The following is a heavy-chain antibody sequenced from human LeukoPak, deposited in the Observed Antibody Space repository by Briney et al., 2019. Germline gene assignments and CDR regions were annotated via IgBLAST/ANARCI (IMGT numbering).Heavy chain of an antibody. Sequence: SETLSLTCAVYGGSFSGYYWSWIRQPPGKGLEWIGEINHSGSTNYNPSLKSRVTISVDTSKNQFSLKLSSVTAADTAVYYCARGRGYCSSTGCYSNWFDPWGQGTLVTVSS. CDR1: GGSFSGYY. J-gene: IGHJ5*02. CDR3: ARGRGYCSSTGCYSNWFDP. CDR2: INHSGST. D-gene: IGHD2-2*01. V-gene: IGHV4-34*01.